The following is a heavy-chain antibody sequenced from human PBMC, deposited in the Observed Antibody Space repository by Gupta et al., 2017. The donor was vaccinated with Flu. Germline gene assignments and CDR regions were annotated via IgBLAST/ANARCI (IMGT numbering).Heavy chain of an antibody. Sequence: EVQLVESGGGLVKPGGSLRLSCAASGLTFSGYDMSWVRQAPGKGLEWGSFISSSGVPYYTYSVKGRFTISRDNANNSVYLQMDSLRAEYTAFYYCARGHWDSCGQGTLVTVSS. CDR1: GLTFSGYD. J-gene: IGHJ4*02. CDR3: ARGHWDS. V-gene: IGHV3-48*03. CDR2: ISSSGVP.